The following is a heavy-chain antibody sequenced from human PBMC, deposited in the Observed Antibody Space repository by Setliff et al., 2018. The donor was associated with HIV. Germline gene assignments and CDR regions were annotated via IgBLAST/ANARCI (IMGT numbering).Heavy chain of an antibody. Sequence: ASVKVSCKASGYTFTGYFMHWVRQAPGQGLEWMGWINPNSGGTNYAQKFQGRVTMTSDTSISTAYMELSRLRSDDTAVYYCARDGGPYGDYGGGAFDIWGQGTMVTVSS. J-gene: IGHJ3*02. CDR3: ARDGGPYGDYGGGAFDI. V-gene: IGHV1-2*02. CDR2: INPNSGGT. D-gene: IGHD4-17*01. CDR1: GYTFTGYF.